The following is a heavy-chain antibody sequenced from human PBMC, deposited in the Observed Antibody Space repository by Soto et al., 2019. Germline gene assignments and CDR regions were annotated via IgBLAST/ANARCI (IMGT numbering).Heavy chain of an antibody. D-gene: IGHD2-21*02. CDR3: ARDGAYCGGYCYSRDANWFDP. V-gene: IGHV1-69*12. J-gene: IGHJ5*02. CDR1: GGTFSSYA. CDR2: IIPIFGTA. Sequence: QVQLVQSGAEVKKPGSSVKVSCKASGGTFSSYAISWVRQAPGQGLEWMGGIIPIFGTANYAQKFQGRVTITADESTSTAYMELSSLRSEDTAVYYCARDGAYCGGYCYSRDANWFDPWGQGTLVTVSS.